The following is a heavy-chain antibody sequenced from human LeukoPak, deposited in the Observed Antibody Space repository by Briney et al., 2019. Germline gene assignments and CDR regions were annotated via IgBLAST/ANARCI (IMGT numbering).Heavy chain of an antibody. V-gene: IGHV4-59*01. CDR2: IYYSEST. CDR3: ARERNYDVLTGYYRGPPSYYFDY. D-gene: IGHD3-9*01. J-gene: IGHJ4*02. CDR1: GGSISSYY. Sequence: SETLSLTCTVSGGSISSYYWGWIRQPPGKGLEWIGYIYYSESTNYNPSLKSRVTISIDTSKNQFSLKLSSVAAADTAVYYCARERNYDVLTGYYRGPPSYYFDYWGQGTLVTVSS.